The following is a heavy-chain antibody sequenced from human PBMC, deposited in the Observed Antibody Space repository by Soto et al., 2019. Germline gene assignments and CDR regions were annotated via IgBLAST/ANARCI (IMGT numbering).Heavy chain of an antibody. J-gene: IGHJ4*02. CDR1: GYSLTSYG. V-gene: IGHV1-18*01. CDR3: ARDGCSSTSCLFDY. D-gene: IGHD2-2*01. Sequence: ASVRVSCKASGYSLTSYGISWVRQAPGQGLEWMGWISAYNGNTNYAQKLQGRVTMTTDTSTSTAYMELRSLRSDDTAVYYCARDGCSSTSCLFDYWGQGTLVTVSS. CDR2: ISAYNGNT.